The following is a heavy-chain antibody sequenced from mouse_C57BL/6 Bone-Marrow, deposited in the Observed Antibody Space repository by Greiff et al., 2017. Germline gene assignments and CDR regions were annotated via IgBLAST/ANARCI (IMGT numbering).Heavy chain of an antibody. D-gene: IGHD2-5*01. CDR2: ISPCSGST. J-gene: IGHJ1*03. Sequence: QVQLQQPGAELVKPGASVKMSCKASGYTFTSYWIPWVKQRPGQGLEWIGDISPCSGSTNYTEKFKSKATLTVDTSSSTAYMQLSSLTSEDSAVYYCARPYYSNYWYFDVWGTGTTVTVSS. CDR3: ARPYYSNYWYFDV. V-gene: IGHV1-55*01. CDR1: GYTFTSYW.